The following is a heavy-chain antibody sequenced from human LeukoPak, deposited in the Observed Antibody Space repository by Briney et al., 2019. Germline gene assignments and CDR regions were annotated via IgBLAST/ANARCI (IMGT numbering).Heavy chain of an antibody. Sequence: SETLSLTCTVSGGSISSYYWSWIRQPPGKGLEWIGSIYYSGSTYYNPSLKSRVTISVDTSKNQFSLKLSSVTAADTAVYYCARSLFDIVVVPAAIPFDYWGQGTLVTVSS. J-gene: IGHJ4*02. V-gene: IGHV4-39*07. CDR3: ARSLFDIVVVPAAIPFDY. CDR2: IYYSGST. D-gene: IGHD2-2*02. CDR1: GGSISSYY.